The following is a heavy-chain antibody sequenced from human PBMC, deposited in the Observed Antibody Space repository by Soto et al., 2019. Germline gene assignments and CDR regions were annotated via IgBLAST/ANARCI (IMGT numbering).Heavy chain of an antibody. Sequence: QVQLVQSGAEVRKPGSSVKVSCKISGGTFTNYVISWLRQAPGQGLEWMGGLIPIFGAANLAQKFQGRVTITADESTSTVNMELSSRTSEDTAVDYCARGRSSPNFDPWGQGTLVTGAS. CDR2: LIPIFGAA. V-gene: IGHV1-69*01. CDR3: ARGRSSPNFDP. D-gene: IGHD6-6*01. CDR1: GGTFTNYV. J-gene: IGHJ5*02.